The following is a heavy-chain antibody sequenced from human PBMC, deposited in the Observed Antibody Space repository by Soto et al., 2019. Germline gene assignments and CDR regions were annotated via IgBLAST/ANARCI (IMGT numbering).Heavy chain of an antibody. CDR3: AKGGHSGYDPIDY. CDR2: ISYDGSNK. D-gene: IGHD5-12*01. J-gene: IGHJ4*02. Sequence: QVQLVESGGGVVQPGRSLRLSCAASGFTFSSYGMHWVRQAPGKGLEWVAVISYDGSNKYYADSVKGRFTISRENSKNTLYLQMNSLRAEDTAVYYCAKGGHSGYDPIDYWGQGTLVTVSS. CDR1: GFTFSSYG. V-gene: IGHV3-30*18.